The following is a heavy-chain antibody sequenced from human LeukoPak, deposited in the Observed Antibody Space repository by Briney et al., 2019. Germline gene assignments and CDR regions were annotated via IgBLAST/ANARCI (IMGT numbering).Heavy chain of an antibody. J-gene: IGHJ4*02. D-gene: IGHD2-21*01. V-gene: IGHV3-9*01. Sequence: GGSLRLSCAASGFTFDDYAMHWVRQAPGKGLEWVSGITWNSGTIGYADSVKGRFTISRDNAKNSLYLQMNRLRAEDTSLYYCVKGDRGHSVPDYWGQGTPVTVSS. CDR3: VKGDRGHSVPDY. CDR2: ITWNSGTI. CDR1: GFTFDDYA.